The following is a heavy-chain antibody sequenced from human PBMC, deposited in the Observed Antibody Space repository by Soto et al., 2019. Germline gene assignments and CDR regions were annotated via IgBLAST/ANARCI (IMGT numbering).Heavy chain of an antibody. Sequence: GASVKVSCKASGYTFTGYYMHWVRQAPGQGLEWMGWINPNSGGTNYAQKFQGWVTMTRDTSISTAYMELSRLRSDDTAVYYCARDYLMEIQKDYYYYGMDVWGQGTTVTVSS. CDR3: ARDYLMEIQKDYYYYGMDV. D-gene: IGHD1-7*01. V-gene: IGHV1-2*04. J-gene: IGHJ6*02. CDR1: GYTFTGYY. CDR2: INPNSGGT.